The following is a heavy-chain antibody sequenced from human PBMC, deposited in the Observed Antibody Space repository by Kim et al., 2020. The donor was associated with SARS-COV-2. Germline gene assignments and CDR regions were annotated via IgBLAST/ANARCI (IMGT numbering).Heavy chain of an antibody. J-gene: IGHJ4*02. V-gene: IGHV1-2*02. D-gene: IGHD3-10*01. CDR3: ARVPLWFRESALDY. Sequence: AQKCQGRVTMTRDTSISTAYMELRRLRSDDTAVYYCARVPLWFRESALDYWGQGTLVTVSS.